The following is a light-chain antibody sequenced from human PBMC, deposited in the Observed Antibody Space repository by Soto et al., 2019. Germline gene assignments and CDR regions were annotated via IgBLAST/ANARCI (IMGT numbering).Light chain of an antibody. CDR3: TAWDDNLSLVV. Sequence: QSVLTQPPSASGTPGQRVTISCSGSNSNIGTNSVNWYQQLPETAPKLLIYSNNQRPSGVPDRFSGSKSGTSASLAISGLQSEDEADYYCTAWDDNLSLVVFGGGTKLTVL. CDR2: SNN. J-gene: IGLJ2*01. V-gene: IGLV1-44*01. CDR1: NSNIGTNS.